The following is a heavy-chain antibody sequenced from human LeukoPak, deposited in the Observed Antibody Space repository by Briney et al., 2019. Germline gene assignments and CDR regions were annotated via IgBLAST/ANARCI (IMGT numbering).Heavy chain of an antibody. CDR2: ISSSSSYI. Sequence: GGSLRLSCAASGLTFSSYSMNWVRQAPGKGLEWVSSISSSSSYIYYADSVKGRFTISRDNAKNSLYLQMNSLRAEDTAVYYCASEPNVGTDFDYXXXXXLXTVSS. J-gene: IGHJ4*01. CDR1: GLTFSSYS. V-gene: IGHV3-21*01. D-gene: IGHD2-8*02. CDR3: ASEPNVGTDFDY.